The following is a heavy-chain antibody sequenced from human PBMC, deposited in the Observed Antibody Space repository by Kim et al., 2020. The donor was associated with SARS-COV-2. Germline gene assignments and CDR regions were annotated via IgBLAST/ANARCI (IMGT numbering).Heavy chain of an antibody. D-gene: IGHD1-1*01. Sequence: YRESWKGRFTVSKDNAKNLLYLQMNSLRAEDAAVYYCTSDILSPGTKGFDVWGQGTKVTVSS. CDR3: TSDILSPGTKGFDV. J-gene: IGHJ3*01. V-gene: IGHV3-7*01.